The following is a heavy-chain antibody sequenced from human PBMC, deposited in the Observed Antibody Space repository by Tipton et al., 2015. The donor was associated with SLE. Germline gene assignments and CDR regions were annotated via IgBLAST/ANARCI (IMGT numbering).Heavy chain of an antibody. Sequence: TLSLTCTVSGGSISSSSYYWGWIRQPPGKGLEWIGSIYYSGSTYYNPSLKSRVTISVDTSKNQFSLKLSSVTAADTAVYSCARVGRSVDYYDSSGYYFDYWGQGTLVTVSS. V-gene: IGHV4-39*07. CDR2: IYYSGST. CDR3: ARVGRSVDYYDSSGYYFDY. CDR1: GGSISSSSYY. D-gene: IGHD3-22*01. J-gene: IGHJ4*02.